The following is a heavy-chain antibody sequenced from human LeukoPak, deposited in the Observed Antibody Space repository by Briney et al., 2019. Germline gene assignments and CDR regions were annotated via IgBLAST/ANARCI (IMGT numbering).Heavy chain of an antibody. D-gene: IGHD3-10*01. J-gene: IGHJ4*02. CDR3: ARGEATMVRGHDY. CDR1: GFTLSNYW. Sequence: GGSLRLSCAASGFTLSNYWMSWVRQAPGKGLEWLANIKQGGRENYYVDSVKGRFTISRDNAKNSLYLQMNSLRAEDTAVYYCARGEATMVRGHDYWGQGTLVTVSS. CDR2: IKQGGREN. V-gene: IGHV3-7*01.